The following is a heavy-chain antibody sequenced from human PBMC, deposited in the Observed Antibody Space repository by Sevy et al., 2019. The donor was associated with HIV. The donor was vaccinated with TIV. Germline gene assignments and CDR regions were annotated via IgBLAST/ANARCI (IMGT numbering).Heavy chain of an antibody. CDR2: IFHTGKT. V-gene: IGHV4-39*01. D-gene: IGHD3-3*01. CDR3: AKIYDY. Sequence: SETLSLTCSVSGGSISKIGNYWGWVRQPPGERLEWIGDIFHTGKTNYNPFLKSRVTICLDTSKNQFSLKLSSVTAADTAVYYCAKIYDYWGPGALVTVSS. CDR1: GGSISKIGNY. J-gene: IGHJ4*02.